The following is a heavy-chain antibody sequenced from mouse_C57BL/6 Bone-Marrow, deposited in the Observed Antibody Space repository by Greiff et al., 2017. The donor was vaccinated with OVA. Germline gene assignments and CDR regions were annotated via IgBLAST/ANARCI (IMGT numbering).Heavy chain of an antibody. CDR1: GFTFSSYA. Sequence: EVKVVESGGGLVKPGGSLKLSCAASGFTFSSYAMSWVRQTPEKRLEWVATISDGGSYTYYPDNVKGRFTISRDNAKNNLYLQMSHLKSEDTAMYYGARDNGSSYGRYFDVWGTGTTVTVSS. J-gene: IGHJ1*03. D-gene: IGHD1-1*01. CDR3: ARDNGSSYGRYFDV. V-gene: IGHV5-4*01. CDR2: ISDGGSYT.